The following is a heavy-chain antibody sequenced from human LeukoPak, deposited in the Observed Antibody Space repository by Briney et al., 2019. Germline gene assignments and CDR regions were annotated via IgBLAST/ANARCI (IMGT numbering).Heavy chain of an antibody. CDR1: GCTFTSYD. CDR2: MNPNSGNT. CDR3: ARGLRGARWQQLFWY. Sequence: GASVKVSCKASGCTFTSYDINWVRQATGQGLEWMGWMNPNSGNTGYAQKFQGRVTMTRNTSISTAYMELSSLRSEDTAVYYCARGLRGARWQQLFWYWGQGTLVTVSS. J-gene: IGHJ4*02. D-gene: IGHD2-21*02. V-gene: IGHV1-8*01.